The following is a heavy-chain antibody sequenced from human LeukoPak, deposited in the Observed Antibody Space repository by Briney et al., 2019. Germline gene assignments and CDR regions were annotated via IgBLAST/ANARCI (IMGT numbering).Heavy chain of an antibody. J-gene: IGHJ4*02. CDR1: GFTFISYS. CDR3: ANGYPRGQWLVPPFDY. V-gene: IGHV3-23*01. CDR2: ISGSGGST. D-gene: IGHD6-19*01. Sequence: PGGSLRLSCAASGFTFISYSMNWVRQAPGKGLEWVSAISGSGGSTYYADSVKGRFTISRDNSKNTLYLQMNSLRAEDTAVYYCANGYPRGQWLVPPFDYWGQGTLVTVSS.